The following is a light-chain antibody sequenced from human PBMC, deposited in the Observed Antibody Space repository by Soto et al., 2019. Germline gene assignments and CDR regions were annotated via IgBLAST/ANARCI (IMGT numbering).Light chain of an antibody. CDR3: MQALQTPLFT. V-gene: IGKV2-28*01. J-gene: IGKJ3*01. CDR1: QSLLHSNGYNY. CDR2: LGS. Sequence: DIVMTQSPLSLPVTPGEAASISCRSSQSLLHSNGYNYLDWYLQKPGQSPQLLIYLGSNRASGVPDRFSGSGSGTDFTLKISRVEAEDVGVYYCMQALQTPLFTFGPGTKVDIK.